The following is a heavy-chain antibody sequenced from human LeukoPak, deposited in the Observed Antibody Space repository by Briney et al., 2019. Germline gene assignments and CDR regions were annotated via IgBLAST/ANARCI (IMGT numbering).Heavy chain of an antibody. CDR2: IYYGGSA. CDR3: ARGRDGYSSIY. Sequence: SETLSLTCTVSGGSISSNTYSWGWIRQPPGKGLEWIGSIYYGGSAYYNPSLKSRVTISVDTSKNQFSLKLSSVTTADTAVYYCARGRDGYSSIYWGQGTLVTVSS. CDR1: GGSISSNTYS. J-gene: IGHJ4*02. D-gene: IGHD6-6*01. V-gene: IGHV4-39*07.